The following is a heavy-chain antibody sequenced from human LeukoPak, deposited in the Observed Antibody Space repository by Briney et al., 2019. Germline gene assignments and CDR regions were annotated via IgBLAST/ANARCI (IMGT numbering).Heavy chain of an antibody. D-gene: IGHD3-22*01. CDR2: ISWNSGSI. Sequence: GRSLRPSCAASGFTFDDYAMHWVRQAPGKGLEWVSGISWNSGSIGYADSVKGRFTISRDNAKNSLYLQMNSLRAEDTALYYCAKDGADYYDSSGYFLFDYWGQGTLVTVSS. J-gene: IGHJ4*02. CDR3: AKDGADYYDSSGYFLFDY. CDR1: GFTFDDYA. V-gene: IGHV3-9*01.